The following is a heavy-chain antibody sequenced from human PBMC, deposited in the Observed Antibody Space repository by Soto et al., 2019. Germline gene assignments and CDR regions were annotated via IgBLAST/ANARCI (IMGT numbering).Heavy chain of an antibody. CDR1: GYTFTGYY. CDR2: IIPIFGTA. D-gene: IGHD2-15*01. J-gene: IGHJ6*02. Sequence: GASVKVSCKASGYTFTGYYTHWVRQAPGQGLEWMGGIIPIFGTADYAQKFQGRVTITADESTSTAYMELSSLRSEDTAVYYCASVETQRYYYGMDVWGQGTTVTVSS. V-gene: IGHV1-69*13. CDR3: ASVETQRYYYGMDV.